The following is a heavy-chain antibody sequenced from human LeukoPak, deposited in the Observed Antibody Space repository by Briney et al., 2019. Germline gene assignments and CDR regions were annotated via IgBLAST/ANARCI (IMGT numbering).Heavy chain of an antibody. CDR2: ISSSGSTI. D-gene: IGHD6-19*01. V-gene: IGHV3-48*03. CDR1: GFTFSSYE. J-gene: IGHJ4*02. CDR3: AIKDWSGWYPD. Sequence: GGSLRLSCAASGFTFSSYEMNWVRQAPGKGLEWVSYISSSGSTIYYADSVKGRFTISRDNAKNSLYLQMNSLRAEDTAVYYCAIKDWSGWYPDWGQGTLVTVSS.